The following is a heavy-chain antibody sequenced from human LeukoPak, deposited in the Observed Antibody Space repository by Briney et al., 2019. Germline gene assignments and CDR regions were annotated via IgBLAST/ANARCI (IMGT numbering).Heavy chain of an antibody. CDR3: ASKFYSNYLMDV. CDR1: GFTFSSDS. D-gene: IGHD4-11*01. V-gene: IGHV3-21*01. J-gene: IGHJ6*04. CDR2: ISSSSSYI. Sequence: PGGSRRLARAASGFTFSSDSMNWVRQAPGKGLEWVSSISSSSSYIYYADSGKGRFTISRHNAENSPCLQRNSLRAEDTAVYYCASKFYSNYLMDVWGKGTTVTVSS.